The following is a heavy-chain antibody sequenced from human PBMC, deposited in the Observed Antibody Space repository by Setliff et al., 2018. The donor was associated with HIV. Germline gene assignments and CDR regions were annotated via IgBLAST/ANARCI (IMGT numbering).Heavy chain of an antibody. CDR2: IYSSGSI. CDR3: ARDIWAYGLMGS. J-gene: IGHJ5*02. D-gene: IGHD4-17*01. V-gene: IGHV4-59*11. CDR1: GGSISSHC. Sequence: SETLSLTCTVSGGSISSHCWSWIRQSPGKALEWIGYIYSSGSIIYNPSLKSRVTMSVDTSQNQVSLDLDSVTAADTAVYYCARDIWAYGLMGSWGQGTLVTVSS.